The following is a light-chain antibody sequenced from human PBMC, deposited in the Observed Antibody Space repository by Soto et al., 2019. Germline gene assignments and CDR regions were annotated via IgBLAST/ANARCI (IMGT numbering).Light chain of an antibody. CDR1: SSDVGGYNS. J-gene: IGLJ1*01. V-gene: IGLV2-14*03. CDR2: EVS. CDR3: SSYTSTSSYV. Sequence: QSVLTQPASVSGSPGQSITVSCTGTSSDVGGYNSVSWYQQHPGKPPKLIIYEVSNRPSGVSERFSGSKSGNTASLTISGLQAEDEADYYCSSYTSTSSYVFATGTKVTVL.